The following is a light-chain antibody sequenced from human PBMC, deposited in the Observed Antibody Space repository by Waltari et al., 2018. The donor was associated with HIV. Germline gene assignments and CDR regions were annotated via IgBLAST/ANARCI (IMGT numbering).Light chain of an antibody. CDR2: AAS. J-gene: IGKJ1*01. CDR1: QSISNY. CDR3: QQSYSKPLT. V-gene: IGKV1-39*01. Sequence: DIPMTQSPSSLSASVGDRITITCRASQSISNYLNWYQQKPGKVPKLLIYAASSLQSGVPSRFSGSGSGTDFTLTISSLQPEDFATYYCQQSYSKPLTFGQGTMVEIK.